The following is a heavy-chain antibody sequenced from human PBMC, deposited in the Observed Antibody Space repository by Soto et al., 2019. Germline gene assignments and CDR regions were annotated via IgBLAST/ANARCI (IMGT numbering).Heavy chain of an antibody. CDR3: AKYDFWSGYFVDS. CDR2: INHSVNT. CDR1: GGSFSGYY. V-gene: IGHV4-34*10. D-gene: IGHD3-3*01. J-gene: IGHJ4*02. Sequence: SETLSLTCAVYGGSFSGYYWSWIHQPPGKGLEWIGDINHSVNTNYNPSLKSRVTISVDTSKNQFFLKMTSVTAADTAIYYCAKYDFWSGYFVDSWGQGTLVTVSS.